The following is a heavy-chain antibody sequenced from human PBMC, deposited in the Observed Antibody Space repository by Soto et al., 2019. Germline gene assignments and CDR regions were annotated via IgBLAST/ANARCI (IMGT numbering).Heavy chain of an antibody. CDR2: INPNSGGT. V-gene: IGHV1-2*04. CDR3: AIGRDWKKVFDAFDI. Sequence: ASVKVSCKASGYTFTGYYMHWVRQAPGQGLEWMGWINPNSGGTNYAQKFQGWVTMTRDTSISTAYMELSRLRSDDTAVYYCAIGRDWKKVFDAFDIWGQGTMVTVSS. D-gene: IGHD1-1*01. J-gene: IGHJ3*02. CDR1: GYTFTGYY.